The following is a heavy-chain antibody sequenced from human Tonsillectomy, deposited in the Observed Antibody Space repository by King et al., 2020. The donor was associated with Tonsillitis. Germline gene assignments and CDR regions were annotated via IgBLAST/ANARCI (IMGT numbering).Heavy chain of an antibody. D-gene: IGHD1-26*01. CDR2: ISSSSSYI. CDR3: AREVGAITGWFDP. V-gene: IGHV3-21*01. CDR1: GFTFSTYS. J-gene: IGHJ5*02. Sequence: EVQLVESGGGLVKPGGSLRLSCAASGFTFSTYSMNWVRQAPGKGLEWVSSISSSSSYIYYADSVKGRFTISRDNAKKSLYLQMKSLRADDTAVYYCAREVGAITGWFDPWGQGTLVTVSS.